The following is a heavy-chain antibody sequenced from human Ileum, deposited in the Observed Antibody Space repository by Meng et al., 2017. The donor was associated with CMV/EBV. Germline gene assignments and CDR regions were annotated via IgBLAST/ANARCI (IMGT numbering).Heavy chain of an antibody. CDR3: PRALLGWELPNDAFDI. V-gene: IGHV1-18*01. CDR1: GYTFTSYG. D-gene: IGHD1-26*01. J-gene: IGHJ3*02. CDR2: ISAYNGNT. Sequence: ASVKVSCKASGYTFTSYGISWVRQAPGQGLEWMGWISAYNGNTNYAQKLQGRVTMTTDTSTSKAYMELRSLRSGDTAVYYCPRALLGWELPNDAFDIWGQGTMVTVSS.